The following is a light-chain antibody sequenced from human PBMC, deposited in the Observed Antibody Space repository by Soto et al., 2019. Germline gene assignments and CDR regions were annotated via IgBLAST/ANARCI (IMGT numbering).Light chain of an antibody. CDR1: QSVSSSY. J-gene: IGKJ1*01. Sequence: EIVLTPSPGTLSLSPGERATLSCRASQSVSSSYLAWYQQKPGQAPRLLIYGASTRATGIPARFSGSGSGTEFTLTISSLQSEDFAVYYCQQYKNWPRTFGQGTKVDIK. V-gene: IGKV3-15*01. CDR3: QQYKNWPRT. CDR2: GAS.